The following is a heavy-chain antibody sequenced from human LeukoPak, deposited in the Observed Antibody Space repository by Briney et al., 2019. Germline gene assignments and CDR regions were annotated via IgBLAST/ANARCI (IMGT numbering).Heavy chain of an antibody. Sequence: PSETLSLTCAVYGGSFSDYYWSWIRQPPGKGLEWNGEINHSGSTNYNPSLKSRVTISVDTSKNQFSLKLSSVTAAGTAVYCCARLLMDYRSSPLVAYFPHWGQGTLVTVSS. CDR2: INHSGST. CDR1: GGSFSDYY. J-gene: IGHJ1*01. D-gene: IGHD6-13*01. V-gene: IGHV4-34*01. CDR3: ARLLMDYRSSPLVAYFPH.